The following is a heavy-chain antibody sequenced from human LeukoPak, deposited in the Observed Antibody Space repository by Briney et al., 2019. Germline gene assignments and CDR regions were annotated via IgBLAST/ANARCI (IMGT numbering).Heavy chain of an antibody. D-gene: IGHD3-22*01. Sequence: ASVKVSCKASGYTFTCYYMHWVRQAPGQGLEWMGWMNPNRGNTGYAQKFQGRVTMTRNTSISTAYMELSSLRSEDTAVYYCATAYDSRGFDYWGQGTLVTVSS. J-gene: IGHJ4*02. V-gene: IGHV1-8*02. CDR1: GYTFTCYY. CDR3: ATAYDSRGFDY. CDR2: MNPNRGNT.